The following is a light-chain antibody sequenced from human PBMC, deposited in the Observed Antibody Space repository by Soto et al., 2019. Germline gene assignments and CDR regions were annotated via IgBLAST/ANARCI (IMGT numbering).Light chain of an antibody. J-gene: IGKJ2*01. CDR2: FAT. CDR3: MQALQTQYT. Sequence: VMTQSPLYLSVTPGEPASISCRSSQSLLHRNGYNYIDWYVQKPGQAPHLLFFFATNRASGVPDRFSGIGSGTDFTLKIMRLEPEDVGVYYCMQALQTQYTFGHVTKLEI. CDR1: QSLLHRNGYNY. V-gene: IGKV2-28*01.